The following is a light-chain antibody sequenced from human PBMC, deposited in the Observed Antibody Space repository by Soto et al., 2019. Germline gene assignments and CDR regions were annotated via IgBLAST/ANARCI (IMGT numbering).Light chain of an antibody. CDR1: KRISSW. CDR2: QAS. Sequence: DIQMTQSPSTVSASVGDRVTITCRASKRISSWLAWYQQKPGKAPKLLIYQASNLESGVPSRFRGSVSGTVVSLTHSRLQPAVFVTYDCQQYYGYSGVIFGGGNKVEIK. J-gene: IGKJ4*01. CDR3: QQYYGYSGVI. V-gene: IGKV1-5*03.